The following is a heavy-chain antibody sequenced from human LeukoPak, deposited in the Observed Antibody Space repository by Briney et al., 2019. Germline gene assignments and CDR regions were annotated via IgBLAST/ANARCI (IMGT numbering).Heavy chain of an antibody. J-gene: IGHJ4*02. CDR3: ARPRHYDFLTGWGDLPYYFDY. CDR2: IIPIFGTA. D-gene: IGHD3-9*01. CDR1: EGTFSSYA. Sequence: SVKVSCKASEGTFSSYAISWVRQAPGQGLEWMGGIIPIFGTANYAQKFQGRVTITADKSTSTAYMELSSLRSEDTAVYYCARPRHYDFLTGWGDLPYYFDYWGQGTLVTVSS. V-gene: IGHV1-69*06.